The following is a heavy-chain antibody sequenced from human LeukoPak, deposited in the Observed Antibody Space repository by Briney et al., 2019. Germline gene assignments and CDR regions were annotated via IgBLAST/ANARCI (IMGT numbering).Heavy chain of an antibody. CDR3: ARDDLWFGELSYYYYYGMDV. Sequence: GRSLRLSCAASGFTFSSYGMHWVRQAPGKGLEWVAVISYDGSNKYYADSVKGRFTISRDNSKNSLYLQMNSLRAEDTAVYYCARDDLWFGELSYYYYYGMDVWGQGTTVTVSS. V-gene: IGHV3-30*03. CDR2: ISYDGSNK. D-gene: IGHD3-10*01. J-gene: IGHJ6*02. CDR1: GFTFSSYG.